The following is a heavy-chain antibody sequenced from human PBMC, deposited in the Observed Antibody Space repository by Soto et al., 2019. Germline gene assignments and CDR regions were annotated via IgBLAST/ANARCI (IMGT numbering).Heavy chain of an antibody. CDR2: ISGSGVSE. J-gene: IGHJ6*02. Sequence: PGGSLRLSCAVSGFTFTSYAMTWVRQAPGKGLEWVSAISGSGVSEFYADSVKGRFTISRDNSKNTLYLQMKSLGAEDTALYYCAKGDTTMITDYYAMDVWGQGSTVTF. V-gene: IGHV3-23*01. D-gene: IGHD5-18*01. CDR1: GFTFTSYA. CDR3: AKGDTTMITDYYAMDV.